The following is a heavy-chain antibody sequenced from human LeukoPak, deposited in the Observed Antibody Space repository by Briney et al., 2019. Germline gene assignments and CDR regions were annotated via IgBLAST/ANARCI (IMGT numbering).Heavy chain of an antibody. CDR1: GASISSYC. Sequence: PSETLSLTCTVSGASISSYCWSWDRQSPGKGLEWIAYIYTNGRSDYNPSLKSRVTMSLDTSKNQLSMELRFLTAADTAVYYCATSHEAKTAPYDLWGQGTLVTVSS. CDR3: ATSHEAKTAPYDL. V-gene: IGHV4-4*09. D-gene: IGHD2-21*01. CDR2: IYTNGRS. J-gene: IGHJ4*02.